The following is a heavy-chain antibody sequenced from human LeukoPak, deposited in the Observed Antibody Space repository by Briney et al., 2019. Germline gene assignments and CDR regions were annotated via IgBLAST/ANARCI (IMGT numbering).Heavy chain of an antibody. D-gene: IGHD1-26*01. J-gene: IGHJ6*03. CDR3: ARGSELLHYYYYYMDV. Sequence: GGSLRLSCAASGFTFSTYSMSWVRQAPGKGLEWVANIKQDGSEKYYVDSVKGRFTISRDNAKNSLYLQMNSLRAEDTAVYYCARGSELLHYYYYYMDVWGKGTTVTISS. CDR1: GFTFSTYS. V-gene: IGHV3-7*01. CDR2: IKQDGSEK.